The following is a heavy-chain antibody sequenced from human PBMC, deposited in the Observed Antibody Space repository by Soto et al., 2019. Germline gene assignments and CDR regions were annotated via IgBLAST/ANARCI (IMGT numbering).Heavy chain of an antibody. D-gene: IGHD3-16*01. J-gene: IGHJ6*02. Sequence: GSLRLSCAASGFTFSSYAMHWVRQAPGKGLEWVAVISYDGSNKYYADSVKGRFTISRDNSKNTLYLQMNSLRAEDTAVYYCARDQARFDYYYGMDVWGQGTTVTVSS. V-gene: IGHV3-30-3*01. CDR3: ARDQARFDYYYGMDV. CDR2: ISYDGSNK. CDR1: GFTFSSYA.